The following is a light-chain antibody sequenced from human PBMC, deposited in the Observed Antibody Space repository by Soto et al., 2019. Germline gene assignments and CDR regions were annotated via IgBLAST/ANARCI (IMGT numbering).Light chain of an antibody. CDR3: QQSYTTPRT. CDR1: QSISSH. CDR2: AAS. J-gene: IGKJ1*01. V-gene: IGKV1-39*01. Sequence: DIEMTQSPSSLSASVVDRVTITCRASQSISSHLNWYQQKPGNAPNLLIYAASTLQSGVPSRFSAYGSETDFTLTISNLQAEDFATYYCQQSYTTPRTFGQGTKVEVK.